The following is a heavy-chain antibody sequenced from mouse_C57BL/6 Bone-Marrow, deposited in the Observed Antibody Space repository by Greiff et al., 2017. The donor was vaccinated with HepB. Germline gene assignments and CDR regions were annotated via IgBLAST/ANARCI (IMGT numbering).Heavy chain of an antibody. CDR1: GFTFSDFY. CDR2: SRNKANDYTT. CDR3: ARDADYGSNYWYFDV. V-gene: IGHV7-1*01. Sequence: EVQLVESGGGLVQSGRSLRLSCATSGFTFSDFYMEWVRQAPGEGLEWIAASRNKANDYTTEYSASVKGRFIVSRDTSQSILYLQMNALRAEDTAIYYCARDADYGSNYWYFDVWGTGTTVTVSS. J-gene: IGHJ1*03. D-gene: IGHD1-1*01.